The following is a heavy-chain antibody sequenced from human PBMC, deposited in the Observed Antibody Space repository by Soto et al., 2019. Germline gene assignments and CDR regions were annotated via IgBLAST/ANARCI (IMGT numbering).Heavy chain of an antibody. CDR2: ISAYNGNT. CDR3: ARVYGGNSDWYFDL. Sequence: QVQLVQSGAEVKKPGASVKVSCKASGYTFTSYGISWVRQAPGQGLEWMGWISAYNGNTNYAQKLQGRVTMTTDTSASTAYMERRSLRSDDAAVYYCARVYGGNSDWYFDLWGSGTLVTVSS. CDR1: GYTFTSYG. J-gene: IGHJ2*01. V-gene: IGHV1-18*04. D-gene: IGHD4-17*01.